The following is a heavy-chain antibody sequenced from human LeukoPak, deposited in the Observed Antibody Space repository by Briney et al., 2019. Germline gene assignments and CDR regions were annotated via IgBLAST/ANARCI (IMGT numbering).Heavy chain of an antibody. J-gene: IGHJ6*02. Sequence: GGSLRLSCAASGFTFSSYGMHWVRQAPGKGLEWVAVISYDGSNKYYADSVKGRFTISRDNSKNTLYLQMNSLRAEDTAVYYCAKDQYSAYCGGDCYLIYYYYGMDVWGQGTTVTVSS. CDR1: GFTFSSYG. V-gene: IGHV3-30*18. CDR3: AKDQYSAYCGGDCYLIYYYYGMDV. D-gene: IGHD2-21*02. CDR2: ISYDGSNK.